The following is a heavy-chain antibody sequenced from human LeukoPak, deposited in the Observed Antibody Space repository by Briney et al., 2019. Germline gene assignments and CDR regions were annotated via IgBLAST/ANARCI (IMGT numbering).Heavy chain of an antibody. J-gene: IGHJ4*02. D-gene: IGHD6-13*01. Sequence: PGGSLRLSCAASGFTLSSYGMHWVRQAPGKGLEWVSAISGSGGSTYYADSVKGRFTISRDNSKNTLYLQMDSLRVEDTAIYYCAKSKSLVSWYPEGFDYWGQGTLVTVSS. CDR1: GFTLSSYG. V-gene: IGHV3-23*01. CDR3: AKSKSLVSWYPEGFDY. CDR2: ISGSGGST.